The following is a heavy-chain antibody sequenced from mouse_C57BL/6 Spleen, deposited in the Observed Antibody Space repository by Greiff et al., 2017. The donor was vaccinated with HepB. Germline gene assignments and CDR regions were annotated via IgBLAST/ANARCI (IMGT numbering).Heavy chain of an antibody. CDR3: TRGYDGYYGFAY. D-gene: IGHD2-3*01. CDR2: IDPETGGT. J-gene: IGHJ3*01. V-gene: IGHV1-15*01. Sequence: VQLQQSGAELVRPGASVTLSCKASGYTFTDYEMHWVKQTPVHGLEWIGAIDPETGGTAYNQKFKGKAILTADKSSSTAYMELRSLTSEDSAVYYCTRGYDGYYGFAYWGQGTLVTVSA. CDR1: GYTFTDYE.